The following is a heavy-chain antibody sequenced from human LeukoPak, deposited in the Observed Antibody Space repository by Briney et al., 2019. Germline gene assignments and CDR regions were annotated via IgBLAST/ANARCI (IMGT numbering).Heavy chain of an antibody. Sequence: SSGTLSLTCAVSGGSISSSNWWSWVRQPPGKGLEWIGEIYHSGSTNYNPSLKSRVTISVDKSKNQFSLKLSSVTAADTAVYYCARVGIAVAATVRGLDYWGQGTLVTVSS. CDR3: ARVGIAVAATVRGLDY. D-gene: IGHD6-19*01. V-gene: IGHV4-4*02. CDR2: IYHSGST. CDR1: GGSISSSNW. J-gene: IGHJ4*02.